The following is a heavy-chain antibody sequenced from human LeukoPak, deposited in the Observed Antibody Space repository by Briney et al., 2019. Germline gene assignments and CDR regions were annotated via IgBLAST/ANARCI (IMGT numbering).Heavy chain of an antibody. V-gene: IGHV3-73*01. CDR2: IRSKANNYAT. CDR3: TSLITMVRGVIMDV. D-gene: IGHD3-10*01. J-gene: IGHJ6*03. CDR1: GFTFSGSV. Sequence: PGGSLRLSCAASGFTFSGSVMHWVRQASGKGLEWVGRIRSKANNYATAYAASVKGRFTISRDDSKNTAYLQMNSLKTEDTAVYYCTSLITMVRGVIMDVWGKGTTVTVSS.